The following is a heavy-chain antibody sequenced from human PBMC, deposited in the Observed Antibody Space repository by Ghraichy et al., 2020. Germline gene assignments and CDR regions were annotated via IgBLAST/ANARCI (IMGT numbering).Heavy chain of an antibody. D-gene: IGHD4-17*01. J-gene: IGHJ4*02. CDR3: TTLSMTVTHGGDY. CDR1: GLIFSDAW. CDR2: IKTRSSGGTT. Sequence: GGSLRLSCAASGLIFSDAWMSWVRQAPGRGLAWVGRIKTRSSGGTTDYAAPVKGRFTISRDDYEKTLYLQMNGLKTDDTGVYYCTTLSMTVTHGGDYWGRGTLVTVSS. V-gene: IGHV3-15*01.